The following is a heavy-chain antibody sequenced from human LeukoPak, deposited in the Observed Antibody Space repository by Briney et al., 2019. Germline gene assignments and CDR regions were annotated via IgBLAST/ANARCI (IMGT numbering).Heavy chain of an antibody. J-gene: IGHJ5*01. V-gene: IGHV3-33*01. CDR3: ARDGDTSGHFSWFDS. D-gene: IGHD3-22*01. CDR1: GFTFSYYG. Sequence: PGGSLRLSCAASGFTFSYYGMNWVRQAPGKGLEWVAGVWHDGSKEYYADSLKVRVTISRDNSKKTVYVQISSLRAEDTAVYYCARDGDTSGHFSWFDSWGQGTLVTVSS. CDR2: VWHDGSKE.